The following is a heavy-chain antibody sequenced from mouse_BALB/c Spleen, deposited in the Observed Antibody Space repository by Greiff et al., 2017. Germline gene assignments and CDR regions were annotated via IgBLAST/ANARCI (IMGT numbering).Heavy chain of an antibody. Sequence: EVKLVESGGGLVKLGGSLKLSCAASGFTFSSYYMSWVRQTPGKRLELVAAINSNGGSTYYPDTVKGRFTISRDNAKNTLYLQMSSLKSEDTALYYCARPYYGSSYVGFAYWGQGTLVTVSA. CDR3: ARPYYGSSYVGFAY. CDR2: INSNGGST. CDR1: GFTFSSYY. D-gene: IGHD1-1*01. J-gene: IGHJ3*01. V-gene: IGHV5-6-2*01.